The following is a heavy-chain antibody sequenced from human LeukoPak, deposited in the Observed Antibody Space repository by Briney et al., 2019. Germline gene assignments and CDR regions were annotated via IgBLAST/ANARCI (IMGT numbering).Heavy chain of an antibody. J-gene: IGHJ3*02. D-gene: IGHD2-15*01. CDR3: ARPLLGYCSGGSCYAFDI. CDR2: ISSSSSYI. CDR1: GFTFSSYS. V-gene: IGHV3-21*01. Sequence: GGSLRLSCAASGFTFSSYSMNWVRQAPGKGLEWVSSISSSSSYIYYADSVKGRFTISRDNAKNSLYLQMNSLRAGDTAVYYCARPLLGYCSGGSCYAFDIWGQGTMVTVSS.